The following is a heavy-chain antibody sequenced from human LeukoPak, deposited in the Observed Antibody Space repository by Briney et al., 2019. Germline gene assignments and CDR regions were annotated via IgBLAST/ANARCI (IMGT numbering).Heavy chain of an antibody. CDR2: ISSSSSYI. D-gene: IGHD2-8*01. Sequence: GGSLRLSCAASGFTFSSYSMNWVRQAPGKGLEWVSSISSSSSYIHYADSVKGRFTISRDNAKSSLYLQMNSLRAEDTAVYYCARDNDVADFDYWGQGTLVTVSS. V-gene: IGHV3-21*01. J-gene: IGHJ4*02. CDR1: GFTFSSYS. CDR3: ARDNDVADFDY.